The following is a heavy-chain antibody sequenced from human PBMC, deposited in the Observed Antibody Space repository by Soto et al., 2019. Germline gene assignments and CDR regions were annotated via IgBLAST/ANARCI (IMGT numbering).Heavy chain of an antibody. CDR2: INPSGGST. J-gene: IGHJ5*02. CDR3: ARDLGSSPYYYDSSLNNWFDP. Sequence: ASVKVSCKASGYTFTSYYMHWVRQAPGQGLEWMGIINPSGGSTSYAQKLQGRVTMTTDTSTSTAYMELRSLRSDDTAVYYCARDLGSSPYYYDSSLNNWFDPWGQGTLVTVSS. V-gene: IGHV1-46*01. D-gene: IGHD3-22*01. CDR1: GYTFTSYY.